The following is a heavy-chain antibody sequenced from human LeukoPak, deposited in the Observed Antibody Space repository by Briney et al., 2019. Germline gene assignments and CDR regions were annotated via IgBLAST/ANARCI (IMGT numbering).Heavy chain of an antibody. CDR2: IKQDGSEK. CDR1: GFTFSSYW. CDR3: ARGLLRYFDWLPYLDAFDI. J-gene: IGHJ3*02. V-gene: IGHV3-7*01. Sequence: GGSLRLSCAASGFTFSSYWMCWVRQAPGKGLEWVANIKQDGSEKYYVDSVKGRFTISRDNAKNSLYLQMNSLRAEDTAVYYCARGLLRYFDWLPYLDAFDIWGQGTMVTVSS. D-gene: IGHD3-9*01.